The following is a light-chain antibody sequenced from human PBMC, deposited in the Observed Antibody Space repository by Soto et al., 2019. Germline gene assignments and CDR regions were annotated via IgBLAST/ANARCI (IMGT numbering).Light chain of an antibody. CDR3: QQYDSSPRT. Sequence: EIVLTQSPGTLSLSPGGRATLSCRATQSVSSSYLAWYQQKPGQAPRLLIYHASSRATGIPDRFSGSGSGTDFTLTISRLEPEDFAVYYCQQYDSSPRTFGQGTKVEVK. CDR2: HAS. J-gene: IGKJ1*01. V-gene: IGKV3-20*01. CDR1: QSVSSSY.